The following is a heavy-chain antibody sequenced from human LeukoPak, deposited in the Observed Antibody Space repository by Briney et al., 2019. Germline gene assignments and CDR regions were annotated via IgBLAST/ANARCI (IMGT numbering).Heavy chain of an antibody. D-gene: IGHD3-16*01. CDR1: GYTFTGYY. Sequence: ASVKVSCKASGYTFTGYYMHWVRQAPGQGLEWMGWINPNSGGTNYAQKFQGWVTMTRDTSISTAYMELSRLRSEDTAVYYCATVLLGELFISYWGQGTLVTVSS. CDR3: ATVLLGELFISY. J-gene: IGHJ4*02. V-gene: IGHV1-2*04. CDR2: INPNSGGT.